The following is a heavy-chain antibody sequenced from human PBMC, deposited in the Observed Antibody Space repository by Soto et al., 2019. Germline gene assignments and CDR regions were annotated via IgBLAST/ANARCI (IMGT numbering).Heavy chain of an antibody. Sequence: ASVKVSCKVSGYTLTDLSMQWVRQAPGKGLEWMGGFDPEDGETIYAQKFQGRVTMTEDTATDTAYMELSSLRSEDTAVYYCATHRSCLFLEWLPEGSLGYWGQGSLVPVSS. CDR1: GYTLTDLS. V-gene: IGHV1-24*01. CDR2: FDPEDGET. J-gene: IGHJ4*02. CDR3: ATHRSCLFLEWLPEGSLGY. D-gene: IGHD3-3*01.